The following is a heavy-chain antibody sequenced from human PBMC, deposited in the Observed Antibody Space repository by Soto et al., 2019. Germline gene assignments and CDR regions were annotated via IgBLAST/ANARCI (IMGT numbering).Heavy chain of an antibody. CDR3: GRVALGTYNWLDP. Sequence: SETLSLTCGVSGFCISSGHYWGWVRQPPGKGLEWIGSIFHSGSTYYNPSLKSRVTMSVDTSRNHFSLKLSSVTAADTSIYSGGRVALGTYNWLDPWGQGTLVTV. CDR1: GFCISSGHY. J-gene: IGHJ5*02. CDR2: IFHSGST. D-gene: IGHD1-7*01. V-gene: IGHV4-38-2*01.